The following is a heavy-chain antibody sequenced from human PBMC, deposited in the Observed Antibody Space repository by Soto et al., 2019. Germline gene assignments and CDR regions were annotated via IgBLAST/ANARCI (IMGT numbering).Heavy chain of an antibody. J-gene: IGHJ5*02. Sequence: EASVKVSCKASGVTFSSYAISWLRQAPGQRLEWMGGIIPIFGTANYAQKFQVRVTITADESTSTAYMELSSLRSVDTAVYYCARLREVAGIGNWFVPWGQGTLVNVAP. CDR2: IIPIFGTA. CDR3: ARLREVAGIGNWFVP. CDR1: GVTFSSYA. D-gene: IGHD1-26*01. V-gene: IGHV1-69*13.